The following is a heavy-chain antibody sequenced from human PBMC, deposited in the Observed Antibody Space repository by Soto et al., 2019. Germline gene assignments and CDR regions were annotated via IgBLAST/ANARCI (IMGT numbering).Heavy chain of an antibody. V-gene: IGHV3-74*03. J-gene: IGHJ6*02. CDR3: ARGGLQHALDV. CDR1: GFTFSNYW. Sequence: EVQLVESGGGLVQPGGSLRLPCEASGFTFSNYWMYWVRQAPGKGLVWVSRVNNDGTDTTHADSVKGRFTISRDNAENTLYLQMNSLRAEDTAVYYCARGGLQHALDVWGQGSTVTVSS. CDR2: VNNDGTDT. D-gene: IGHD6-13*01.